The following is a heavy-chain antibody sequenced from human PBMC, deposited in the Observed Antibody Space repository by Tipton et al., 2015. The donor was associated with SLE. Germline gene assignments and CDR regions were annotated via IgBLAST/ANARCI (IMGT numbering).Heavy chain of an antibody. CDR1: SVSVSSGYY. D-gene: IGHD2-2*01. CDR3: ARDPASVDS. Sequence: TLSLTCTVSSVSVSSGYYWGWMRQSPGKGLEWIGSIYRSGSTYYTPSLRSRVTISVDTSKNQFSLKLSSVTAADTAVYYCARDPASVDSWGQGTLVTVSS. J-gene: IGHJ5*01. CDR2: IYRSGST. V-gene: IGHV4-38-2*02.